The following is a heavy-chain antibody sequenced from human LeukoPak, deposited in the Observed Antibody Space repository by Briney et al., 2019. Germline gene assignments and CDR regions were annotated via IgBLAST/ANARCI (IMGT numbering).Heavy chain of an antibody. Sequence: SETLSLTCTVSVGSISSSSYYWGWIRQPPGKGLEWIGYIYYSGSTNYNPSLKSRVTISVDTSKNQFSLKLSSVTAADTAVYYCARQYSSSWHPLFDYWGQGTLVTVSS. CDR1: VGSISSSSYY. D-gene: IGHD6-13*01. CDR2: IYYSGST. V-gene: IGHV4-61*05. CDR3: ARQYSSSWHPLFDY. J-gene: IGHJ4*02.